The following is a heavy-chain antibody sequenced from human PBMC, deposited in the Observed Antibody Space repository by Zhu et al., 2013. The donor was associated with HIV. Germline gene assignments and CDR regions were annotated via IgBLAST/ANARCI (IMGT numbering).Heavy chain of an antibody. CDR1: GFTFTNSA. CDR2: IVVGSGNT. CDR3: AAGPQIDY. Sequence: HLVQSGPEVKKPGTSVKVSCKASGFTFTNSAVQWVRQARGQRLEWIGWIVVGSGNTNYAQKFQERVTITRDMSTSTAFMELSSLRSEDTAVFYCAAGPQIDYWGQGTLVTVSS. J-gene: IGHJ4*02. V-gene: IGHV1-58*01.